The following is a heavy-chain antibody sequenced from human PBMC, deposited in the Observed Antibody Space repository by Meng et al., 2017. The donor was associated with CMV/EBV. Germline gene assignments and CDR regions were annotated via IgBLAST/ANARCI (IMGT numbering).Heavy chain of an antibody. D-gene: IGHD2-2*01. CDR2: IHHSGNT. V-gene: IGHV4-38-2*02. Sequence: GSLRLSCTVSGYSISSGYYWSWIRQPPGKELEWIGSIHHSGNTYYNPSLKSRVTISIDTSKNQFSLKLSSVTAADTAVYYCARVRYCDSSACYQWYDFWGQGTLVTVSS. CDR1: GYSISSGYY. J-gene: IGHJ4*02. CDR3: ARVRYCDSSACYQWYDF.